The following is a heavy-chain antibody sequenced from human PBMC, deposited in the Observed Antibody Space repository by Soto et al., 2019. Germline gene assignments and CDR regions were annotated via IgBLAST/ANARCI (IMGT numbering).Heavy chain of an antibody. V-gene: IGHV1-69*01. D-gene: IGHD3-10*01. Sequence: QVQLVQSGAEVKKPGSSVTVSCEASGGTFNPYTINWQRQAPGRGLEWMGQVIPMYDSVNYAESFQSRVTITADESTNIPHMGLSSRRSEDTALYLRASGRSYRGIFSSGSWGQGCLVIVSS. CDR1: GGTFNPYT. CDR2: VIPMYDSV. J-gene: IGHJ1*01. CDR3: ASGRSYRGIFSSGS.